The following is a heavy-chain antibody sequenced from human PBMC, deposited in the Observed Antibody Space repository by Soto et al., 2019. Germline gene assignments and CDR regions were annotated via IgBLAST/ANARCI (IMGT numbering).Heavy chain of an antibody. CDR3: ARDKWGLFSAQGY. CDR2: ISSSSSYT. D-gene: IGHD3-10*01. Sequence: QVQLVESGGGLVKPGGSLRLSCAASGFSFSDYYMSWIRQAPGKGLEWVSYISSSSSYTNYADSVKGRFTISRDNAKNSLYLQMNSLRAEDTAVYYCARDKWGLFSAQGYWGQGTLVTVSS. J-gene: IGHJ4*02. V-gene: IGHV3-11*06. CDR1: GFSFSDYY.